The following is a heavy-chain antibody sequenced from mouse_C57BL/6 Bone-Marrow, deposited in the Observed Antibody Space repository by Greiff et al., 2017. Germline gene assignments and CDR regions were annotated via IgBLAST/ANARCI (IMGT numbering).Heavy chain of an antibody. J-gene: IGHJ3*01. CDR1: GFTFSDYG. CDR3: ARSRAWYAY. D-gene: IGHD3-1*01. V-gene: IGHV5-17*01. CDR2: ISSGSSTI. Sequence: EVQVVESGGGLVKPGGSLKLSCAASGFTFSDYGMHWVRQAPEKGLEWVAYISSGSSTIYYADTVKGRFTISRANAKNTLFLHMTSLRSEDTAMYYCARSRAWYAYWGQGTLVTVSA.